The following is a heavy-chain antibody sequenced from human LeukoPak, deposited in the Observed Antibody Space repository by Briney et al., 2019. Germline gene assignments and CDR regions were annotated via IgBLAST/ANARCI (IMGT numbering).Heavy chain of an antibody. V-gene: IGHV1-46*01. CDR3: ARGAYCSNGVCYMNDY. J-gene: IGHJ4*02. D-gene: IGHD2-8*01. Sequence: GASVKVSCKASGYTLTNYYMHWVRQAPGQGLEWMGIINPGSDSTNYAQNFQDRVTMTRDTSTSTVYMELSSLRSEDTAVYYCARGAYCSNGVCYMNDYWGQGTLVTVSS. CDR2: INPGSDST. CDR1: GYTLTNYY.